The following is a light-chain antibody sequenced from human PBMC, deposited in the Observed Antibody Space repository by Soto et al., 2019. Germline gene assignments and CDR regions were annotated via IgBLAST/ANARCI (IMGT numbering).Light chain of an antibody. V-gene: IGLV2-11*01. Sequence: QSALTQPRSVSGSPGQSVTISCTGTGSDVGGYNYVSWYQQHPGKAPKLMIYDVSTRPSGVPDRFSGSKSGNTASLTISGLQAEDEADYYCCSYAGSYTEVFGGGTKLTVL. J-gene: IGLJ2*01. CDR3: CSYAGSYTEV. CDR1: GSDVGGYNY. CDR2: DVS.